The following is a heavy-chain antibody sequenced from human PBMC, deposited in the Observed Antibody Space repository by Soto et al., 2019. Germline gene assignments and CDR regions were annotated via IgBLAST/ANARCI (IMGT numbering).Heavy chain of an antibody. J-gene: IGHJ4*02. CDR2: ISSSGDAI. D-gene: IGHD3-10*01. CDR3: ARDRGFGEF. CDR1: GFTFSDYY. V-gene: IGHV3-11*01. Sequence: QVQLVESGGGLVKPGGSLRLSCTASGFTFSDYYMSWIRQAPGKGLEWISFISSSGDAIYYADSVKGRFTISRDDSKNSLYLQMKSLRADDTAVYYCARDRGFGEFGGQGILVTVSS.